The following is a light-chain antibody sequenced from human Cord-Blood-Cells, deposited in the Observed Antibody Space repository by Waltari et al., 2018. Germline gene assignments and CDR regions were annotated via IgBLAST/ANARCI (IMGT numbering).Light chain of an antibody. CDR2: WAS. CDR3: QQYYSTPRT. Sequence: MTQSPDSLAVSLGERATINCKSSQSVLYSSNNKNYLAWYQQKPGQPPKLLIYWASTRESGVPDRFSGSGSGTDFTLTISSLQAEDVAVYYCQQYYSTPRTFGGGTKVEIK. CDR1: QSVLYSSNNKNY. J-gene: IGKJ4*01. V-gene: IGKV4-1*01.